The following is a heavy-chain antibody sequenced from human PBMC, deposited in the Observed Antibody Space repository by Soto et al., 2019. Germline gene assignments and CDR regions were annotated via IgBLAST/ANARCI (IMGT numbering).Heavy chain of an antibody. D-gene: IGHD4-17*01. CDR1: GGSFSGYY. CDR3: ATVTTSPLYFDY. J-gene: IGHJ4*02. V-gene: IGHV4-34*01. CDR2: INHSGST. Sequence: SETLSLTCAVYGGSFSGYYWSWIRQPPGKGLEWIGEINHSGSTNYNPSLKSRVTISVDTSKNQFSLKLSSVTAADTAVYYCATVTTSPLYFDYWGQGTLVTVSS.